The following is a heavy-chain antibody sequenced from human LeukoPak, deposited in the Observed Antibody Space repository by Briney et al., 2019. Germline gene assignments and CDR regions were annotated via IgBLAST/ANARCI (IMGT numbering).Heavy chain of an antibody. CDR2: ISGSGGST. J-gene: IGHJ4*02. Sequence: GGSLRLSCAASGFTFSNYAMSWVRQAPGKGLEWVSAISGSGGSTYYPDSVKGRFTISRDNAKNSLYLQMNSLRAEDTAVYYCARDYLVVPAAIGYWGQGTLVTVSS. CDR1: GFTFSNYA. D-gene: IGHD2-2*01. V-gene: IGHV3-23*01. CDR3: ARDYLVVPAAIGY.